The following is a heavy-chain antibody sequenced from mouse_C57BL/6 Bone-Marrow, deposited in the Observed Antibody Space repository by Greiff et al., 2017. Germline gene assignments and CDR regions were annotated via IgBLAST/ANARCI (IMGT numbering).Heavy chain of an antibody. J-gene: IGHJ1*03. CDR2: INPDSSTI. Sequence: EVKLLESGGGLVQPGGSLKLSCAASGIDFSRYWMSWVRRAPGKGLEWIGEINPDSSTINYAPSLKDKFIISRDNAKNTLYLQMSKVRSEDTALYYCARSYYYGSSSYWYFDVWGTGTTVTVSS. D-gene: IGHD1-1*01. V-gene: IGHV4-1*01. CDR1: GIDFSRYW. CDR3: ARSYYYGSSSYWYFDV.